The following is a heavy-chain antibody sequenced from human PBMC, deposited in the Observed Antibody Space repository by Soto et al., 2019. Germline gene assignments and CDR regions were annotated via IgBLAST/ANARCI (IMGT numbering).Heavy chain of an antibody. J-gene: IGHJ4*02. V-gene: IGHV1-3*01. D-gene: IGHD2-15*01. Sequence: ASVKVSCKASGYTFTSYAMHWVRQPPGQRREWMGWINAGNGNTKYSQKFQGRVTITRDTSASTAYMELSSLRSEATAVYYCARDLGGWPDYWGQGTLVTVSS. CDR2: INAGNGNT. CDR3: ARDLGGWPDY. CDR1: GYTFTSYA.